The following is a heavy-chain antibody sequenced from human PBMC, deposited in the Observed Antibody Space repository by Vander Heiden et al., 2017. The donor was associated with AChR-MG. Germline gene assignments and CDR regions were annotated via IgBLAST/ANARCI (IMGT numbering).Heavy chain of an antibody. CDR1: GFTVSSTY. CDR3: ASGYTYGYMVY. V-gene: IGHV3-53*02. J-gene: IGHJ4*02. Sequence: EVQLVETGGGLIQPGGSLRLSCAASGFTVSSTYMSWVRQAPGKGLEWVSAIYGGGNTFYADSVKGRFTISRDNSKNTLYLQINSLRAEDTAVYYCASGYTYGYMVYWGQGTLVTVSS. CDR2: IYGGGNT. D-gene: IGHD5-18*01.